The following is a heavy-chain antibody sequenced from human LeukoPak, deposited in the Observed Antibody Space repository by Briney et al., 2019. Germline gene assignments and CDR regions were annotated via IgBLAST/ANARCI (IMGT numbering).Heavy chain of an antibody. V-gene: IGHV1-8*01. CDR2: MNPNSGNT. CDR3: ATNTVDYDILTGYLRGAFDI. CDR1: GYTFTSYD. J-gene: IGHJ3*02. D-gene: IGHD3-9*01. Sequence: GASVKVSCKASGYTFTSYDINWVRQATGQGLEWMGWMNPNSGNTGYAQKFQGRVTMTRNTSISTAYMELSSLRSEDTAVYYCATNTVDYDILTGYLRGAFDIWGQGTMVTVSS.